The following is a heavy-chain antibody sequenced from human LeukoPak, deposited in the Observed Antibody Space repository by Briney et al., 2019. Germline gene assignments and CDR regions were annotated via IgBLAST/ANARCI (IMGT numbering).Heavy chain of an antibody. V-gene: IGHV4-59*01. Sequence: SETLSLTCTVSGGSISNYYWSWIRQPPGKGLEWIGYIYYSGSTTYNPSLRGRVTISVDTSKNQLSLRLSSVTAADTAVYYCTRDHHGFTYWGQGSLVTVSS. J-gene: IGHJ4*02. CDR3: TRDHHGFTY. D-gene: IGHD5-24*01. CDR1: GGSISNYY. CDR2: IYYSGST.